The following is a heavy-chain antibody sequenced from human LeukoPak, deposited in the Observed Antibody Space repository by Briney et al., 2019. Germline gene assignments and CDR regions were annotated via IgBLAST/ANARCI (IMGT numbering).Heavy chain of an antibody. CDR1: GFTVSNNY. CDR2: VYDGDTT. CDR3: AKDYISRGSGTNFVDH. J-gene: IGHJ4*02. Sequence: GGSLRLSCAASGFTVSNNYMSWVRQAPGKGLEWVSAVYDGDTTYYADSVKGRFTISRDNSKNTLYLQINSLRVEDTALYYCAKDYISRGSGTNFVDHWGQGTLVTVSS. V-gene: IGHV3-53*01. D-gene: IGHD3-10*01.